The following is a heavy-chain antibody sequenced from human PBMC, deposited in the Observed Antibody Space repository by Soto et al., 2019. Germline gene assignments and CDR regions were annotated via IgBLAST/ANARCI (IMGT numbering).Heavy chain of an antibody. Sequence: SETLSLTCTVSGGSISSYYWSWIRQPPGKGLEWIGYIYYSGSTNYNPSLKSRVTISVDTSKNQFSLKLSSVTAADTAVYYCARGHYFGSGSTHWGHGTLVTVSS. CDR2: IYYSGST. D-gene: IGHD3-10*01. V-gene: IGHV4-59*01. CDR1: GGSISSYY. J-gene: IGHJ4*01. CDR3: ARGHYFGSGSTH.